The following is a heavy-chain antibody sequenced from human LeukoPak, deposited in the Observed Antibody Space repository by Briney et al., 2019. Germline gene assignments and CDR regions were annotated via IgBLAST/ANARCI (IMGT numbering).Heavy chain of an antibody. V-gene: IGHV3-7*01. CDR2: IMQVGSEK. CDR1: GFSFSTYW. J-gene: IGHJ3*02. CDR3: AREVYSSSRPADAFDI. D-gene: IGHD6-13*01. Sequence: GGSLRLSCLGSGFSFSTYWMSCVRQAPGKGLEWVANIMQVGSEKNYVDSVKGRFTISRDNARNTLYLQMNSLGAEDTAVYHCAREVYSSSRPADAFDIWGQGTVVTVSS.